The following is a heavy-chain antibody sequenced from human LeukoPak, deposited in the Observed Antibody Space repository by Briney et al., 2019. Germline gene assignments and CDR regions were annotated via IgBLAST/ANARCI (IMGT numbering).Heavy chain of an antibody. Sequence: PGRSLRLSCAASGFTFSSYGMYWVRQAPGKGLEWGAVISSDGSNKYYADSVKGRFTISRDNSKNTLYLQMNSLRAEDTAVYYCAKGGFWSGYYNEYYGMDVWGQGTTVTVSS. CDR3: AKGGFWSGYYNEYYGMDV. V-gene: IGHV3-30*18. CDR1: GFTFSSYG. J-gene: IGHJ6*02. D-gene: IGHD3-3*01. CDR2: ISSDGSNK.